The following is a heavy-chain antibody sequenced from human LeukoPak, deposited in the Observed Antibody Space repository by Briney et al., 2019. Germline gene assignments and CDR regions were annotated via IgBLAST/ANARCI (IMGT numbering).Heavy chain of an antibody. CDR2: LWYDGSNQ. CDR1: GFTFSNYG. CDR3: ARSDYYYYYMDV. Sequence: GGSLRLSCAASGFTFSNYGMHWVRQAPGKGLEWVAVLWYDGSNQYYADSVKGRFTISRDNSKNTLYLQMNSLRAEDTAVYYCARSDYYYYYMDVWGKGTTVTVSS. J-gene: IGHJ6*03. V-gene: IGHV3-33*01.